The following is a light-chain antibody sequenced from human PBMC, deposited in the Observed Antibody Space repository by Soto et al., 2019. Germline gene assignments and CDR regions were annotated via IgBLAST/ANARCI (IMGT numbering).Light chain of an antibody. V-gene: IGKV1-5*01. CDR3: QQYNSYSPWT. CDR2: DAS. J-gene: IGKJ1*01. Sequence: DIQMTQSPSTLSASVGDRGTITCRASQSISTWLAWYQQKPGKAPNLLIYDASNLETGVPSRFSGSGSGTEFTLTISSLQPDDFATYYCQQYNSYSPWTFGQGTKVDIK. CDR1: QSISTW.